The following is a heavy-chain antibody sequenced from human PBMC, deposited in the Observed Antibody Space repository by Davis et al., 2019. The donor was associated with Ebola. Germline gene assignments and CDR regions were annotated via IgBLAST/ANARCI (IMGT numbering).Heavy chain of an antibody. V-gene: IGHV1-46*01. J-gene: IGHJ4*02. CDR2: INPSSGST. CDR3: ATETPMTRYFGY. CDR1: GYTFTNYY. D-gene: IGHD5-18*01. Sequence: ASVKVSCKASGYTFTNYYMFWVRQALGQGVECMGTINPSSGSTRYAQKFQGRVTMTRDTSTGTVYMQLNSLRSEDTAVYYCATETPMTRYFGYWGQGTLVTVSS.